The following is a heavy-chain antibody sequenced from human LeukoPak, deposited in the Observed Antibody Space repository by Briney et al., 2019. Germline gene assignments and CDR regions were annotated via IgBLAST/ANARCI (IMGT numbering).Heavy chain of an antibody. CDR2: ISNSGST. D-gene: IGHD1-26*01. Sequence: SETLSLTCTVSGASVSSGTYYWSWIRQPPGKGLEWIGYISNSGSTNYNPSLKSRVTISADTSKNQFSLKLSSVTAADTAVYYCGRDRHAYSGTDYWGQGTLVTVSS. J-gene: IGHJ4*02. CDR3: GRDRHAYSGTDY. CDR1: GASVSSGTYY. V-gene: IGHV4-61*01.